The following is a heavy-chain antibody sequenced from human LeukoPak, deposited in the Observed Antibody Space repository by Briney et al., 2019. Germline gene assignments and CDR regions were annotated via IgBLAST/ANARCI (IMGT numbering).Heavy chain of an antibody. D-gene: IGHD1-26*01. Sequence: PSGTLSLTCTVSGASISSHYWSWIRQPPGKGLEWIGYIYHTGSTDYSPSLKGRLTISQDTSKNQISLSLTSVTTADTAMYYCARGGRWDKFDSWGQGILVSVSS. J-gene: IGHJ5*01. V-gene: IGHV4-59*11. CDR3: ARGGRWDKFDS. CDR1: GASISSHY. CDR2: IYHTGST.